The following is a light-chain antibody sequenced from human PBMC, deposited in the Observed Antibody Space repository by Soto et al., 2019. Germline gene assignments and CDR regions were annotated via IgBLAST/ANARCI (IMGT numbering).Light chain of an antibody. V-gene: IGLV2-14*01. CDR1: SFDVDDYNS. CDR3: SLYTTSSTPSYV. CDR2: EVN. Sequence: QSVLTHPASVSWSPGQSITISCTGTSFDVDDYNSVSWYQQPPGKAPILIIYEVNNRPSGVSNRFSGSNSDNTASLTISGLQAEDEADYYCSLYTTSSTPSYVFGTGTKVTVL. J-gene: IGLJ1*01.